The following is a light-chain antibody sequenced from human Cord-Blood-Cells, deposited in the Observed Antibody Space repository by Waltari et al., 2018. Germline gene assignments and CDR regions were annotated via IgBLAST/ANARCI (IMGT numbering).Light chain of an antibody. Sequence: DIQITQSQSSLSASVGDRVSTTCRASQSISSYLNWYQQKPGKAPKLLIYAASSLQRGVPSRFSGSGSGTDFTLTISSLQPEDFATYYCQQSYSTPYSFGQGTKLEIK. CDR2: AAS. CDR3: QQSYSTPYS. CDR1: QSISSY. J-gene: IGKJ2*03. V-gene: IGKV1-39*01.